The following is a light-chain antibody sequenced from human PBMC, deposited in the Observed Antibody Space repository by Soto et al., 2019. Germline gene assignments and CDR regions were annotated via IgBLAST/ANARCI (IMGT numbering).Light chain of an antibody. J-gene: IGLJ1*01. CDR3: SSYTSSITYV. CDR1: SSDVGGYNY. Sequence: QSALTQPASVSGSPGQSITISCTGTSSDVGGYNYVSWYQQHPGKAPKLMIYEVSNRPSGVSNRFSGSKSGNTASLTISGLQAEDEADSYCSSYTSSITYVFGTGTKLTVL. V-gene: IGLV2-14*01. CDR2: EVS.